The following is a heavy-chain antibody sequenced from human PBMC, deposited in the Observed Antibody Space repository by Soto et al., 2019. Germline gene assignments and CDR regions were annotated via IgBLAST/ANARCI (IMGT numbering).Heavy chain of an antibody. J-gene: IGHJ4*02. CDR3: AYSSTPFDY. Sequence: GSLRLSCAASGFTFSSYAMSWVRQAPGKGLEWVSSISGGGGSTFYADSVKGRLTISRDNSKNTLYLQMNSLRAEDTAVYYCAYSSTPFDYWGQGTLVTVSS. V-gene: IGHV3-23*01. CDR2: ISGGGGST. D-gene: IGHD6-13*01. CDR1: GFTFSSYA.